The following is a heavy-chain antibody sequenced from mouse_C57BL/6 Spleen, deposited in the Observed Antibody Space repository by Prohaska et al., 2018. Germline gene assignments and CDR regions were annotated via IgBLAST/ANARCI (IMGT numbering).Heavy chain of an antibody. V-gene: IGHV1-69*01. CDR1: GYTFTSYW. D-gene: IGHD1-1*01. CDR3: ARGGYYAYAMDY. Sequence: QVQLQQPGAELVMPGASVKLSCKASGYTFTSYWMHWVKQRPGQGLEWIGEIDPSDSYTNYNQKFKGKATLTVDKSSSTAYMQLSSLTSEDSAVYYCARGGYYAYAMDYWGQGTSVTVSS. J-gene: IGHJ4*01. CDR2: IDPSDSYT.